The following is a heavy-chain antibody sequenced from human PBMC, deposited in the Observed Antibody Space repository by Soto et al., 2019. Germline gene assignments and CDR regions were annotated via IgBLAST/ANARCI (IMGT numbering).Heavy chain of an antibody. CDR1: GDSVSTDRAA. Sequence: SQTLSLTCAISGDSVSTDRAAWNWTRQSPSRGLEWLGRTYYRSKWYNHYAVSMKSRITINPDTSKNQFSLQLRSVTPDDTAVYYCARPSDYLDVWGQGTTVTVSS. CDR3: ARPSDYLDV. D-gene: IGHD5-12*01. CDR2: TYYRSKWYN. V-gene: IGHV6-1*01. J-gene: IGHJ6*02.